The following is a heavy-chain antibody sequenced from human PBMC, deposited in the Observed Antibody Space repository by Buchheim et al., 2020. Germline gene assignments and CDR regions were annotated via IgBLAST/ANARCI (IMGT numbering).Heavy chain of an antibody. J-gene: IGHJ3*02. CDR2: IYYSGST. D-gene: IGHD2-21*02. V-gene: IGHV4-31*01. CDR1: GGSISSGGYY. Sequence: QVQLQESGPGLVKPSQTLSLTCTVSGGSISSGGYYWSWIRQHPGKGLEWIGYIYYSGSTYYNPSLKSLVTISVDTSKNQFSLKLSSVTAVDTAVYYCARAIGGSYCGGDCYGAVDAFDIWGQGT. CDR3: ARAIGGSYCGGDCYGAVDAFDI.